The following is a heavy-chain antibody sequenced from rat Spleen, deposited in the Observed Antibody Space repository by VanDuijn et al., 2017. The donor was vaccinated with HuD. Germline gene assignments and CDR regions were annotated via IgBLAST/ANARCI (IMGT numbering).Heavy chain of an antibody. J-gene: IGHJ2*01. Sequence: QVQLKESGPGLVQPSQTLSLTCTVSGFSLTSHHVSWVRQPPGKGLEWIAAIASGGSTYYNSALKSRLSISRDTSKSQVFLKMNSLQTEDTAIYFCTKECYPGITYYFDYWGQGVMVTVST. CDR2: IASGGST. CDR3: TKECYPGITYYFDY. CDR1: GFSLTSHH. D-gene: IGHD1-4*01. V-gene: IGHV2-6*01.